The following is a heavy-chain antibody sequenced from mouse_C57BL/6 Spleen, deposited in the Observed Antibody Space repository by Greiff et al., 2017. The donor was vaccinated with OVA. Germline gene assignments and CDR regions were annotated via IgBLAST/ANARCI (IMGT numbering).Heavy chain of an antibody. V-gene: IGHV1-9*01. J-gene: IGHJ3*01. CDR3: ARSGTGVFAY. CDR2: ILPGSGST. CDR1: GYTFTGYW. Sequence: LEESGAELMKPGASVKLSCKATGYTFTGYWIEWVKQRPGPGLEWIGEILPGSGSTNYTEKFKGKATFTAATSSNTAYMQLSSLTTEDSAIYYCARSGTGVFAYWGQGTLVTVSA. D-gene: IGHD4-1*01.